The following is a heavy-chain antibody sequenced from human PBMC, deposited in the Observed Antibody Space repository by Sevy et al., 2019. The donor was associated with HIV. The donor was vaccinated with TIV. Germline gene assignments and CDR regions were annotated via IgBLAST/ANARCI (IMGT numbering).Heavy chain of an antibody. V-gene: IGHV3-48*03. D-gene: IGHD4-17*01. CDR3: ARDLPPSATTVAHFDY. CDR2: ISNSGNTI. Sequence: GGSLRLSYTASGFTFSTYEMNWVRQAPGKGLEWVSYISNSGNTIYYSDSVKGRFTISRDNAKNSLYLQMNSLRAADTAVYYCARDLPPSATTVAHFDYWGRGTLVTVSS. CDR1: GFTFSTYE. J-gene: IGHJ4*02.